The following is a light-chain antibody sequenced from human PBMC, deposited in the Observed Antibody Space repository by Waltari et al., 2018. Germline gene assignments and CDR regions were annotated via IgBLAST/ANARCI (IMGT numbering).Light chain of an antibody. CDR3: ISYTSSRHYV. J-gene: IGLJ1*01. Sequence: QSALTQPASVSGSPGQSITISCTGSSSDVGGYKYVSWYQHHPGKAPKLIIFDVSGRPVGVSTRCSGSKSGNTASLTISGLQPDDEADYHCISYTSSRHYVFGSGTKVIVL. CDR1: SSDVGGYKY. V-gene: IGLV2-14*03. CDR2: DVS.